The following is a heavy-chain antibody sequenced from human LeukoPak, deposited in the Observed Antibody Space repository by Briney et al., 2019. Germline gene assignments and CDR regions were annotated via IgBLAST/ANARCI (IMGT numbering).Heavy chain of an antibody. Sequence: GASVKVSCKASGYTFTSYGISWVRQAPGQGLEWMGWISAYNGNTNYAQKLQGRVTMTTDTSTSTAYMELRSLRSDDTAVYYCARVVSKFCGGDCYSFGYWGQGTLVTVSS. J-gene: IGHJ4*02. V-gene: IGHV1-18*01. CDR1: GYTFTSYG. CDR3: ARVVSKFCGGDCYSFGY. D-gene: IGHD2-21*02. CDR2: ISAYNGNT.